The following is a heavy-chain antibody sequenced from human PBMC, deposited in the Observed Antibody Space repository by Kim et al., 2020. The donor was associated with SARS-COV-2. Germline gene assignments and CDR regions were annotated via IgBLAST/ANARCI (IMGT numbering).Heavy chain of an antibody. J-gene: IGHJ2*01. CDR1: GGSLSSSSYY. CDR3: ARHQRYSSGWY. CDR2: AYYIGNT. V-gene: IGHV4-39*01. Sequence: SETLSLTCTVSGGSLSSSSYYWGWIRQPPGKGLEWIGTAYYIGNTYYNPSLKRRVTFSVDTSNTQFSLKLGSVTAADTAVYYCARHQRYSSGWY. D-gene: IGHD6-19*01.